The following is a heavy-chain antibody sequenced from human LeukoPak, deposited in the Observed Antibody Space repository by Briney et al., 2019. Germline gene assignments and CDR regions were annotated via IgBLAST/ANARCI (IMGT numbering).Heavy chain of an antibody. CDR1: GGSISSSSYY. Sequence: SETLSLTCTVSGGSISSSSYYWGWIRQPPGKGLEWIGSIYYSGSTYYNPSLKSRVTISVDTSKNQFSLKLSSVTAADTAVYYCARGSSSPGRPYFVYWGQGTLVTVSS. CDR2: IYYSGST. V-gene: IGHV4-39*01. J-gene: IGHJ4*02. CDR3: ARGSSSPGRPYFVY. D-gene: IGHD6-13*01.